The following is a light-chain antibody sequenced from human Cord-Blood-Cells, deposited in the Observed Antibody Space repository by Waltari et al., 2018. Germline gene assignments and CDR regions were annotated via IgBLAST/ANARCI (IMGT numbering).Light chain of an antibody. Sequence: QSALTQPASVSGSPGQSITISCTGTSSDVGGYNYVSWYQQHLGKAPKLMIYDVSNQPSGFSNRFSGSKSGNTASLTISGLQAEDEADYYCSSYTSSSTLVFGTGTKVTVL. CDR1: SSDVGGYNY. J-gene: IGLJ1*01. V-gene: IGLV2-14*01. CDR3: SSYTSSSTLV. CDR2: DVS.